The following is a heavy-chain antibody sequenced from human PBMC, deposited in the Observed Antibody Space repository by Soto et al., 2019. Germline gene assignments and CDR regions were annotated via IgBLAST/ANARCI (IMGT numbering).Heavy chain of an antibody. J-gene: IGHJ4*02. CDR2: IYYRGST. CDR1: GGSSSSGDYY. Sequence: SETLSLTCTVSGGSSSSGDYYWSWIRQPTRKGLEWIGYIYYRGSTYYNPSLKSRVTISVDTSKNQFSLKLSSVTAADTAVYYCARALAAGMNLLYYFDYWGQGTLVTVSS. CDR3: ARALAAGMNLLYYFDY. V-gene: IGHV4-30-4*01. D-gene: IGHD6-13*01.